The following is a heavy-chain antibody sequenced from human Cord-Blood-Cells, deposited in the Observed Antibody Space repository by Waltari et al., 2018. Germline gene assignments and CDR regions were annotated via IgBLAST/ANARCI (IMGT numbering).Heavy chain of an antibody. V-gene: IGHV3-23*01. D-gene: IGHD5-12*01. CDR2: ISGSGGST. CDR3: AKAGRWLQNWNWFDP. CDR1: YA. J-gene: IGHJ5*02. Sequence: YAMSWVRQAPGKGLEWVSAISGSGGSTYYADSVKGRFTISRDNSKNTLYLQMNSLRAEDTAVYYCAKAGRWLQNWNWFDPWGQGTLVTVSS.